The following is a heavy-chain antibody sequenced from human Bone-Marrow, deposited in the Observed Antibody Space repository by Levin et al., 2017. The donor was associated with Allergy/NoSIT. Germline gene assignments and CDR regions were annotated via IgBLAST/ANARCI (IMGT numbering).Heavy chain of an antibody. CDR1: GFTFSTYV. CDR2: IVGSGSDT. J-gene: IGHJ3*02. V-gene: IGHV3-23*01. D-gene: IGHD3-9*01. CDR3: AKDKYDTVGDAFDI. Sequence: QSGESLKISCAASGFTFSTYVMTWVRQAPVKGLEWVSTIVGSGSDTYYADSVKGRFTISRDNSKNILYLQMNSLRAEDTAVYYCAKDKYDTVGDAFDIWGQGTMVTVSS.